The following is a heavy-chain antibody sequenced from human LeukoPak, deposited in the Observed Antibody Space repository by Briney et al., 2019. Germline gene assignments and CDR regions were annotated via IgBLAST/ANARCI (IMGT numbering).Heavy chain of an antibody. J-gene: IGHJ4*02. CDR3: AREGYDTNSGFDY. D-gene: IGHD3-22*01. CDR1: GFTFSSYS. V-gene: IGHV3-21*01. Sequence: GGSLRLSCAASGFTFSSYSMNWVRQAPGKGLEWVSSISSSSSYIYYADSVKGRFTISRDNAKNSLYLQMNSLRAEDTAVYYCAREGYDTNSGFDYWGQGTLVTVSS. CDR2: ISSSSSYI.